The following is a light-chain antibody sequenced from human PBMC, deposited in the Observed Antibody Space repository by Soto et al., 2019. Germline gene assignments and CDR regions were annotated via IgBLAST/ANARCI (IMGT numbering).Light chain of an antibody. V-gene: IGLV2-23*02. J-gene: IGLJ1*01. Sequence: QSALTQPASVSGSPGQSITISCTGTSSDVGTYNLVSWYQQLPGKAPKVMIYEVTQRPSGVSPRFSGSKSGNTASLTISGLQAEDEADYYCCSYAGSGTYVFGTGTKVTVL. CDR2: EVT. CDR3: CSYAGSGTYV. CDR1: SSDVGTYNL.